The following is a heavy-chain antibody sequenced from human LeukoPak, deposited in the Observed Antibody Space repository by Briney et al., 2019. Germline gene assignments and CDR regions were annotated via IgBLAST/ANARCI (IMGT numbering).Heavy chain of an antibody. CDR3: AKEATQSYYFDY. CDR2: ISSDGSNK. D-gene: IGHD1-26*01. Sequence: PGGSLRLSCAASGFTFSSYGMHWVRQAPGKGLEWVAVISSDGSNKYYADSVKGRFTISRDNSKNTPYLQMNSLRAEDTAVYYCAKEATQSYYFDYWGQGTLVTVSS. V-gene: IGHV3-30*18. J-gene: IGHJ4*02. CDR1: GFTFSSYG.